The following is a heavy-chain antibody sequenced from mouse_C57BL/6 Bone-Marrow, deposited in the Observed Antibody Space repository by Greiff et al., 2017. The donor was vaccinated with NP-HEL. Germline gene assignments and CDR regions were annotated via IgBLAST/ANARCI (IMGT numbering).Heavy chain of an antibody. CDR1: GHGLRSSG. D-gene: IGHD2-3*01. Sequence: QVHLPASGPELVKPGAAVKVDCKAAGHGLRSSGGKLVGGVSGKCLDVIGRIYPGGGATNYNGKFKGKATLTADKSSSTAYMQLSSLTSEYSAVYFCARGLYDGYYYYFDYWGQGTTLPVSS. CDR3: ARGLYDGYYYYFDY. CDR2: IYPGGGAT. J-gene: IGHJ2*01. V-gene: IGHV1-82*01.